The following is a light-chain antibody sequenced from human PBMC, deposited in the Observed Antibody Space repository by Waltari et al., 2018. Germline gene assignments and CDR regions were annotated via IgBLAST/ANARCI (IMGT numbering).Light chain of an antibody. Sequence: QSVLTQPPSVSAAPGQRVTISCSGGSSNIGNNYVSWYRQFQGTAPKLLVNENTEQPSWIPVRVAGSKAGTAATRDSTGLQAGDEADYDCGTWDSSRRGAVFGGGTHLTVL. V-gene: IGLV1-51*02. CDR1: SSNIGNNY. CDR3: GTWDSSRRGAV. J-gene: IGLJ7*01. CDR2: ENT.